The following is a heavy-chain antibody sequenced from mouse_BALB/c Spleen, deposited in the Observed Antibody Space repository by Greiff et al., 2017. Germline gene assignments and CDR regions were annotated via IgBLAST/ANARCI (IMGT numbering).Heavy chain of an antibody. CDR3: ARGDGRAMDY. D-gene: IGHD2-3*01. V-gene: IGHV1-82*01. CDR1: GYAFSSSW. CDR2: IYPGDGDT. J-gene: IGHJ4*01. Sequence: VQLQQSGPELVKPGASVKISCKASGYAFSSSWMNWVKQRPGQGLEWIGRIYPGDGDTNYNGKFKGKATLTADKSSSTAYMQLSSLTSVDSAVYFCARGDGRAMDYWGQGTSVTVSS.